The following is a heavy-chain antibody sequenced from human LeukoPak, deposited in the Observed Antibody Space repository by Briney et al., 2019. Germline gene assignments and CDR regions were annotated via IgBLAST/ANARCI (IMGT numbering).Heavy chain of an antibody. CDR2: IYHSGST. CDR1: GYSINSGYY. J-gene: IGHJ5*02. Sequence: SETLSLTCAVSGYSINSGYYWGWIRQPPGKGLEWIGSIYHSGSTYYNPSLKSRVTISVDTSKNQFSLKLSSVTAADTAVYYCARRLNWFDPWGQGTLVTVSS. CDR3: ARRLNWFDP. V-gene: IGHV4-38-2*01.